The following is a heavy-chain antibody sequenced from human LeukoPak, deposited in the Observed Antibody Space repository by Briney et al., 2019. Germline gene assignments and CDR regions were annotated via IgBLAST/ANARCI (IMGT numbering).Heavy chain of an antibody. CDR2: MNPNSGNT. D-gene: IGHD1-26*01. Sequence: GASVKVSCKAAGYTFTIYDINWVRQATGQGLEWMGWMNPNSGNTGYAQKFQGRVSITRNTSISTAYMELSSLRYEATAVYYCARGGSGSYYESDFDYWGQGTLVTVSS. J-gene: IGHJ4*02. CDR1: GYTFTIYD. V-gene: IGHV1-8*03. CDR3: ARGGSGSYYESDFDY.